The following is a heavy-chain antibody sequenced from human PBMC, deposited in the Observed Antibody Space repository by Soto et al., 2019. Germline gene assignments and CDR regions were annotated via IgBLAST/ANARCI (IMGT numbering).Heavy chain of an antibody. V-gene: IGHV4-34*01. CDR2: INHSGST. CDR3: ARGGRSWYDLFAY. CDR1: GGSFSGYY. J-gene: IGHJ4*02. D-gene: IGHD6-13*01. Sequence: QVQLQQWGAGLLKPSETLSLTCAVYGGSFSGYYWSWIRQPPGKGLEWIGEINHSGSTNYNPSLKSRVTISVDTSKNKFSLKLSSVTAADTAVYYCARGGRSWYDLFAYWGQGTLVTVSS.